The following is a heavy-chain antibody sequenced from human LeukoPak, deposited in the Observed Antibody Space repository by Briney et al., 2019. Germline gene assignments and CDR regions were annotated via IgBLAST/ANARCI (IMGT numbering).Heavy chain of an antibody. CDR1: GGSFSGYY. J-gene: IGHJ4*02. CDR2: INHSGST. CDR3: ARDNFGYSYGYFDY. V-gene: IGHV4-34*01. D-gene: IGHD5-18*01. Sequence: SETLSLTCAVYGGSFSGYYWSWIRQPPGKGLEWIGEINHSGSTNYNPSLKSRVTISVDTSKNQFSLKLSSVTAADTAVYYCARDNFGYSYGYFDYWGQGTLVTVSS.